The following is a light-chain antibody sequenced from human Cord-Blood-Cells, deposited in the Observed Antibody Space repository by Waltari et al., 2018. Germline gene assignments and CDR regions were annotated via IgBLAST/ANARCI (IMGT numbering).Light chain of an antibody. CDR3: QAWDSSTNWV. CDR1: KLGDKY. Sequence: SYELTQPPSVSVSPGQTASITCSGDKLGDKYACWYQQKPGQSPVLVIYQYSKRPSGIPERFSGSNSGNTATLTISGTQAMDEADYYCQAWDSSTNWVFGGGTKLTVL. V-gene: IGLV3-1*01. J-gene: IGLJ3*02. CDR2: QYS.